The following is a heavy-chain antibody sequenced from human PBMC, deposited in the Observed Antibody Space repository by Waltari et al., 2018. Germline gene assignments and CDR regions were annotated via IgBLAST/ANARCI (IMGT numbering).Heavy chain of an antibody. CDR3: ARDSKKEGPITSIVVANPYFQY. J-gene: IGHJ1*01. Sequence: QVQLVQSGGGVAQPGRSLIRPGEATGLHLSRFAMPPVRQAPGKGSEWVAIMSFDGNYIEYRDSVKGRFTISRDNSKSTLYLQMNNLKVEDTAVYYCARDSKKEGPITSIVVANPYFQYWGQGTPVTVSS. CDR1: GLHLSRFA. V-gene: IGHV3-30*10. D-gene: IGHD3-22*01. CDR2: MSFDGNYI.